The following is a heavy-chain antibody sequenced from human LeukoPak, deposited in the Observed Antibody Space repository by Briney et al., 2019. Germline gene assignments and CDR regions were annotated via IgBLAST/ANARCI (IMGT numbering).Heavy chain of an antibody. CDR1: GYTFTSYG. Sequence: ASVNVSCKASGYTFTSYGISWVRQAPGQGLEWMGWISAYNCNTNYAQKLQGRVTMTTDTSTSTAYMELRSLRSDEPDVYYCARNDYGDYVLYFDYWGQGTLVTVSS. J-gene: IGHJ4*02. CDR2: ISAYNCNT. CDR3: ARNDYGDYVLYFDY. D-gene: IGHD4-17*01. V-gene: IGHV1-18*04.